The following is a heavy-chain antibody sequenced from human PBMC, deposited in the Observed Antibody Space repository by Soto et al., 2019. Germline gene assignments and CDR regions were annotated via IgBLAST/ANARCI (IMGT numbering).Heavy chain of an antibody. D-gene: IGHD3-3*01. CDR1: GFTFSSYA. J-gene: IGHJ6*02. CDR3: AKDFSGLRVLEWSLRYYYVMDV. V-gene: IGHV3-23*01. CDR2: ISGSGGST. Sequence: PGGSLRLSCAASGFTFSSYAMSWVRQAPGKGLEWVSAISGSGGSTYYADSVKGRFTISRDNSKNTLYLQMNSLRAEDTAVYYCAKDFSGLRVLEWSLRYYYVMDVWGQGTTVTVSS.